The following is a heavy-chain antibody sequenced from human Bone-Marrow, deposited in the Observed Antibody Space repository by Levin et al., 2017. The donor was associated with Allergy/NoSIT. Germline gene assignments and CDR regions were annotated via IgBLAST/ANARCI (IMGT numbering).Heavy chain of an antibody. J-gene: IGHJ4*02. CDR2: IFYRGDT. D-gene: IGHD6-19*01. CDR1: SGAFYSGDYY. Sequence: PSETLSLTCTVSSGAFYSGDYYWSWIRQPPGKGLEWIGYIFYRGDTYSNPSLRGRLNMSVDTSKNQFSLSLTSVTAADTAVYFCARLNGVAGIDYWGQGILVTVSS. V-gene: IGHV4-30-4*01. CDR3: ARLNGVAGIDY.